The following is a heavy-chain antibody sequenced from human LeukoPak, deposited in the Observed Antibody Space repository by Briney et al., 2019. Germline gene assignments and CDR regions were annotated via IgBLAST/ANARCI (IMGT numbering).Heavy chain of an antibody. CDR2: VFNGGRP. Sequence: SETLSLTCGVSGGAISSYYWAWIRQPPGKELEWIGDVFNGGRPNYNPSLNSRVTMSLNTSKNQFSLRLSAVTAADTSVNYCARRTGYRTSWKGAFDNWGQGTTVTVSS. CDR1: GGAISSYY. V-gene: IGHV4-59*08. D-gene: IGHD6-13*01. CDR3: ARRTGYRTSWKGAFDN. J-gene: IGHJ3*02.